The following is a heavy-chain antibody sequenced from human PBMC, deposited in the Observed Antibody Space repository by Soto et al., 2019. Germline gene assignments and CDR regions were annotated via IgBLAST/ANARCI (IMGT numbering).Heavy chain of an antibody. Sequence: EVQLVESGGGLVQPGGSLRLSCAASGFTFSGRSMHWVRQAPGKGLVWVSGIDNAGTDSTYADSVKGRFTSSRDNAKKTLYLRMSRLSVVDMAVYYCARGGFGPDVWGKGPTVTVSS. D-gene: IGHD3-10*01. V-gene: IGHV3-74*01. CDR2: IDNAGTDS. CDR3: ARGGFGPDV. CDR1: GFTFSGRS. J-gene: IGHJ6*04.